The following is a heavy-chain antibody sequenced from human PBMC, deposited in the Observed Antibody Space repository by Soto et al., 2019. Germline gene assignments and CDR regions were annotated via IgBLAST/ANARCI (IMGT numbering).Heavy chain of an antibody. CDR3: AKRRSLTKDIVFLPAAMRPPPIVF. J-gene: IGHJ4*02. CDR2: ISSGGGST. CDR1: GFTFSSYA. Sequence: GGSLRLSCAASGFTFSSYAMSWVREAPGKGLEWVSAISSGGGSTYYADSVKGRFTISRDNSKNTLYLQMNSLRAEDTAEYYCAKRRSLTKDIVFLPAAMRPPPIVFWGPGILVTLFS. V-gene: IGHV3-23*01. D-gene: IGHD2-2*01.